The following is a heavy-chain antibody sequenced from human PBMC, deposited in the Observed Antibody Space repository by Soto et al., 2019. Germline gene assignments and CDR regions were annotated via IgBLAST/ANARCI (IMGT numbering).Heavy chain of an antibody. V-gene: IGHV4-30-2*01. Sequence: SETLSLTCAVSGGSISSGGYSWGWIRQPPGKGLEWIGYIYHSGSTYYNPSLKSRVTISVDRSKNQFSLKLSSVTAADTAVYYCARGQAAAGTDYYYGMDVWGQGTTVTVSS. CDR1: GGSISSGGYS. D-gene: IGHD6-13*01. J-gene: IGHJ6*02. CDR3: ARGQAAAGTDYYYGMDV. CDR2: IYHSGST.